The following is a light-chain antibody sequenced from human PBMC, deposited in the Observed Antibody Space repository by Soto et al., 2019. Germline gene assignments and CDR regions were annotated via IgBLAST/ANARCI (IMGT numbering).Light chain of an antibody. V-gene: IGKV3-15*01. CDR3: QQYNNLPWT. Sequence: IVITLSLATVSVSTGERATLSCRASQRVSSNLAWHQQRPGQAPRLLIFDAAIRATGIPASFSGSRSGTEFTLTISSLQSEDFTVYYCQQYNNLPWTFGQGTKVDI. J-gene: IGKJ1*01. CDR1: QRVSSN. CDR2: DAA.